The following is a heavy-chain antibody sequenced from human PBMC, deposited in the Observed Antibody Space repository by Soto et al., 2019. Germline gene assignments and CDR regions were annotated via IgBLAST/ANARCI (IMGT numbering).Heavy chain of an antibody. Sequence: PSETLSLTCAVSGGSISSGGYSWSWIRQPPGKGLEWIGYIYHSGSTYYNPSLKSRVTISVDRSKNQFSLKLSSVTAADTAVYYCARAMFYGSSSRYYYYGMDVWGQGTTVTVSS. J-gene: IGHJ6*02. CDR1: GGSISSGGYS. V-gene: IGHV4-30-2*01. CDR3: ARAMFYGSSSRYYYYGMDV. CDR2: IYHSGST. D-gene: IGHD6-6*01.